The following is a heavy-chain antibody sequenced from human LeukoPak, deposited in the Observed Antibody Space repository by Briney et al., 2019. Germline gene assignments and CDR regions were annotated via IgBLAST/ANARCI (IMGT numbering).Heavy chain of an antibody. CDR2: IYYSGST. V-gene: IGHV4-59*01. D-gene: IGHD3-22*01. Sequence: SETLSLTCTVSGGSISSYYWNWIRQPPGKGLEWIGYIYYSGSTNYNPSLKSRVTISVDTSKNQFSLKLSSVTAADTAVYYCARDGPYYYDSSGSRTNAFDIWGQGTMVTVSS. J-gene: IGHJ3*02. CDR3: ARDGPYYYDSSGSRTNAFDI. CDR1: GGSISSYY.